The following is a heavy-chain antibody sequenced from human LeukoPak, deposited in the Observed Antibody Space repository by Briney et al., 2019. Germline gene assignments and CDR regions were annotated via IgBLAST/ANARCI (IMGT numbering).Heavy chain of an antibody. CDR2: IWYDGSKR. V-gene: IGHV3-33*06. J-gene: IGHJ4*02. Sequence: GGSLRLSCAASGFPFSTYGMHWVRQAPGKGLEWVAVIWYDGSKRFYADSVKGRFTISRDNSKNTLYLQMNSLRAEDTAVYYCAKVKLDYVWGSYRPNYFDYWGQGTLVTVSS. D-gene: IGHD3-16*02. CDR3: AKVKLDYVWGSYRPNYFDY. CDR1: GFPFSTYG.